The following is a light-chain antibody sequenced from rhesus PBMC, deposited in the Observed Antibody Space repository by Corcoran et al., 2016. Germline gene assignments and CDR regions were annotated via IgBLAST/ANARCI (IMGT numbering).Light chain of an antibody. Sequence: DIVVTQTPLSLSVTPGEPASISCRSSESLLHSNGNTSLHWYLQKPGQSPQILNYGGSNRPSGVPYRFSGNGSGTDFTLKISKVEAEDVGVYYCVQAIAFPYSFGQGTKVEIK. V-gene: IGKV2-72*01. CDR3: VQAIAFPYS. CDR1: ESLLHSNGNTS. J-gene: IGKJ2*01. CDR2: GGS.